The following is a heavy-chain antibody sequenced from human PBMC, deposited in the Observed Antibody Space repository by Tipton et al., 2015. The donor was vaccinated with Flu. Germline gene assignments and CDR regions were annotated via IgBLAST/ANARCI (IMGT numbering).Heavy chain of an antibody. V-gene: IGHV3-7*01. Sequence: SLRLSCAVSGFTFSRYGMSWVRQAPGRGLEWVANIGQDGSKMYYVDSVKGRFTISRDNANKSLFLQMNSLRGEDSAVYYCAKDKNEFYAFENWAQGTLVTVSS. D-gene: IGHD2/OR15-2a*01. CDR1: GFTFSRYG. CDR3: AKDKNEFYAFEN. J-gene: IGHJ4*02. CDR2: IGQDGSKM.